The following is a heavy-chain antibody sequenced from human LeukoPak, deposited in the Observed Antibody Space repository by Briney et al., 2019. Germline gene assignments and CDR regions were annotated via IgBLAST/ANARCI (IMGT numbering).Heavy chain of an antibody. J-gene: IGHJ4*02. D-gene: IGHD3-3*01. V-gene: IGHV4-39*01. Sequence: SETLSLTCSVSGGSIISSNYYWGWIRQPPGKGLEWIGSIYQSGSGSSYYNPSLKSRVTIFGDTSKNQFFLRLSSVTTADTAVYYCASTLRFLPYRRFDYWGQGTLVTVPS. CDR3: ASTLRFLPYRRFDY. CDR1: GGSIISSNYY. CDR2: IYQSGSGSS.